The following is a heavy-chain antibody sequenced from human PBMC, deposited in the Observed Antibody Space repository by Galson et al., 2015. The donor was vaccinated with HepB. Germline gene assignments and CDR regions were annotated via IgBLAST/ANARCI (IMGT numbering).Heavy chain of an antibody. Sequence: SLRLSCAASGFSFRNYDMHWVRQAPGKGLEWVALICYDGGHKNYTHSVKGRFTVSRDIAKNTLYLQMNSLRTEDTALYYCARNAADWKDGRYKNRHHCLDVWGKGTTVTVSP. CDR1: GFSFRNYD. CDR3: ARNAADWKDGRYKNRHHCLDV. D-gene: IGHD1-1*01. CDR2: ICYDGGHK. V-gene: IGHV3-33*01. J-gene: IGHJ6*04.